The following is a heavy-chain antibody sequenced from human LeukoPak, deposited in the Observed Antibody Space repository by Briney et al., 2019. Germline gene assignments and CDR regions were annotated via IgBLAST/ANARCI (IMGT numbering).Heavy chain of an antibody. V-gene: IGHV4-34*12. Sequence: SETLSLTCAVYGGSFSVSYWSGIPHPPGRGREWIGEIIHSENPNYNPSLKCRVTISVDTSKNQFSLKLSSVTAADTAVYYCARLDIVVVPAAISLLYYYGMDVWGKGTTVTVSS. CDR2: IIHSENP. CDR3: ARLDIVVVPAAISLLYYYGMDV. CDR1: GGSFSVSY. D-gene: IGHD2-2*02. J-gene: IGHJ6*04.